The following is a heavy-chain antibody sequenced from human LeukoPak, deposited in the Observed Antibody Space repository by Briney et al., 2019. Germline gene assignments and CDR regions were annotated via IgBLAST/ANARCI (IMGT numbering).Heavy chain of an antibody. CDR3: AKEKQKYYYYYYMDV. J-gene: IGHJ6*03. V-gene: IGHV3-53*05. CDR2: LYVDGST. CDR1: GLTVSNNY. Sequence: GGSLRLSCAASGLTVSNNYLSWVRQAPGKGLEWVSVLYVDGSTYYADSVKGRFTISRDNSNNSLYLQMNSLRTEDTALYYCAKEKQKYYYYYYMDVWGKGTTVTVSS.